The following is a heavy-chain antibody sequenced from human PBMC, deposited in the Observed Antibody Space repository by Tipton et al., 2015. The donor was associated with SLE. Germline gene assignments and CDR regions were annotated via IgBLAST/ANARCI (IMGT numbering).Heavy chain of an antibody. CDR1: GGSISSSSYY. V-gene: IGHV4-39*07. CDR3: EGSVAGTVS. J-gene: IGHJ5*02. Sequence: TLSLTCTVSGGSISSSSYYWGWIRQPPGKGLEWIGSIYYSGSTYYNPSLKSRVTISVDTSKNQFSLKLSSVTAADTAVYYCEGSVAGTVSWGQGTLVTVSS. CDR2: IYYSGST. D-gene: IGHD6-19*01.